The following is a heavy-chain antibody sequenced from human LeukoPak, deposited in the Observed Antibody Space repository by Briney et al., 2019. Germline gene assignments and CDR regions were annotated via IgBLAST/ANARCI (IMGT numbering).Heavy chain of an antibody. D-gene: IGHD6-6*01. CDR1: GGSISSYY. CDR3: ARGPRSGARAPFDY. Sequence: PSETLSLTCTVSGGSISSYYWSWIRQPPGKGLEWIGYIYYSGSTNYNPSLKSRVTISVDTSKNQFSLKLSSVTAADTAVYYCARGPRSGARAPFDYWGQGTLVTVSS. V-gene: IGHV4-59*01. J-gene: IGHJ4*02. CDR2: IYYSGST.